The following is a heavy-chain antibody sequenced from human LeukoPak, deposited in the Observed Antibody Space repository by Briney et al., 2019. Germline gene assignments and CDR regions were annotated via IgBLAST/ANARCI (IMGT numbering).Heavy chain of an antibody. CDR3: ARADQSGSYVGWFDP. D-gene: IGHD1-26*01. J-gene: IGHJ5*02. CDR1: GGSISSSSYY. CDR2: IYYSGST. V-gene: IGHV4-39*07. Sequence: SETLSLTCTVSGGSISSSSYYWGWSRQPPGKGLEWIVSIYYSGSTYYNPSLKSRVTISVDTSKNQFSLKLSSVTAADTAVYYCARADQSGSYVGWFDPWGQGTLVTVSS.